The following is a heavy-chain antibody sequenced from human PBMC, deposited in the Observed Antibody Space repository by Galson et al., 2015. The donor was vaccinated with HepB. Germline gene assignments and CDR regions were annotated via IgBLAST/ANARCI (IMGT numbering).Heavy chain of an antibody. J-gene: IGHJ5*02. CDR1: GGTFSSYA. V-gene: IGHV1-69*13. CDR3: ASTMGGVIFNWFDP. Sequence: SVTVSCKASGGTFSSYAISWVRQAPGQGLEWMGGIIPIFGTANYAQKFQGRVTITADESTSTAYMELSSLRSEDTAVYYCASTMGGVIFNWFDPWGQGTLVTVSS. D-gene: IGHD2-8*01. CDR2: IIPIFGTA.